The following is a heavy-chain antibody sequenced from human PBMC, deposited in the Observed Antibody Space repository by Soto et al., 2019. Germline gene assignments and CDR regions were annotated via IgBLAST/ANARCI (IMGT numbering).Heavy chain of an antibody. CDR2: LSNDGTKK. V-gene: IGHV3-30-3*01. CDR1: GFTFTNYG. D-gene: IGHD6-13*01. Sequence: SLRISCAASGFTFTNYGMHWVRRAPGKGLEWVAVLSNDGTKKYYADSVKGRFTISRDNSKNTLSLQMSSLRDEDTAVYYCAREPRRIAAAGDYGDSWGQGTLGTVSA. CDR3: AREPRRIAAAGDYGDS. J-gene: IGHJ4*02.